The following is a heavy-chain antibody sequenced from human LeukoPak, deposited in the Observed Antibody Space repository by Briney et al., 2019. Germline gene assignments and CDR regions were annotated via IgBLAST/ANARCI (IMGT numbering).Heavy chain of an antibody. CDR2: PESNADGGTT. CDR3: STYRWQYDSSGYDY. V-gene: IGHV3-15*04. J-gene: IGHJ4*02. Sequence: PGQPLDFVSGRPESNADGGTTDYAAPVQGRITISRDDSQNTLYLQLDSLKAEDTAVYYCSTYRWQYDSSGYDYWGQGTLVAVSS. D-gene: IGHD3-22*01.